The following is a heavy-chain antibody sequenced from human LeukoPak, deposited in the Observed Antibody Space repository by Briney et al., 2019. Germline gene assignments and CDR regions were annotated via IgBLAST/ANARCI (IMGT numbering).Heavy chain of an antibody. CDR2: IIPIFGTA. CDR1: GGTFSSYA. D-gene: IGHD2-2*01. CDR3: ARDPSNSRGWFDP. V-gene: IGHV1-69*13. Sequence: ASVKVSCKASGGTFSSYAISWVRQAPGQGLEWMGGIIPIFGTANYAQKFQGRVTITADESTSTAYMELSSLRSEDTAVYYCARDPSNSRGWFDPWGQGTLVTVSS. J-gene: IGHJ5*02.